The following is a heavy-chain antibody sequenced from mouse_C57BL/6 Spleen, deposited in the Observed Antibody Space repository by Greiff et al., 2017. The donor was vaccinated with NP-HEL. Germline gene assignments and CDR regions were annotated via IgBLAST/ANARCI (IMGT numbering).Heavy chain of an antibody. V-gene: IGHV1-82*01. J-gene: IGHJ2*01. CDR1: GYAFSSSW. D-gene: IGHD1-1*01. CDR3: ARSGLFGLLPDY. Sequence: QVQLKESGPELVKPGASVKISCKASGYAFSSSWMNWVKQRPGKGLEWIGRIYPGDGDTNYNGKFKGKATLTADKSSSTAYMQLSSLTSEDSAVYFCARSGLFGLLPDYWGQGTTLTVSS. CDR2: IYPGDGDT.